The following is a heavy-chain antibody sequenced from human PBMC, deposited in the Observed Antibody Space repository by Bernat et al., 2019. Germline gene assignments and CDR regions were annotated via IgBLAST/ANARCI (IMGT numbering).Heavy chain of an antibody. CDR2: IYPGDSDT. V-gene: IGHV5-51*01. J-gene: IGHJ5*02. Sequence: EVQLVQSGAEVKKPGESLKLSCKASGYSFTNYWIGWVRQLPGKGRDCMGLIYPGDSDTRYRPSFLGQVTISADKSINTAYLQSNSLKTSDTTIYYCGRLPPQPNYFDPWGQGTLVTVSS. CDR3: GRLPPQPNYFDP. D-gene: IGHD5-24*01. CDR1: GYSFTNYW.